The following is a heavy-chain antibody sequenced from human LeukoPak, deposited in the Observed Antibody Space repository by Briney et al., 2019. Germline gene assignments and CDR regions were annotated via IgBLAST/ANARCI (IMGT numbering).Heavy chain of an antibody. D-gene: IGHD6-13*01. J-gene: IGHJ4*02. Sequence: GGSLRLSCAASGFTFSDYYMSWIRQAPGKGLEWVSYISSSGSTIYYADSVKGRFTISRDNSKNTLYLQMNTLRSEDTAVYYCAKAPKRGSWYFDYWGQGTLVTVSS. CDR1: GFTFSDYY. CDR2: ISSSGSTI. V-gene: IGHV3-11*04. CDR3: AKAPKRGSWYFDY.